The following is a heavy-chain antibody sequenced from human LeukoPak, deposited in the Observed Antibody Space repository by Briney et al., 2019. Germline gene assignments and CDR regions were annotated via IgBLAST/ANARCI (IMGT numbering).Heavy chain of an antibody. V-gene: IGHV4-59*01. J-gene: IGHJ5*02. D-gene: IGHD6-6*01. CDR2: IYYSVGT. CDR1: GGSLSSYY. Sequence: SETLSLTCTVSGGSLSSYYSSWIRQPPGEGLEWVGYIYYSVGTTYNPSLKRRVTLSVATSKNQFSLKRRSVAAADTAVYYCARDHYGGYSSSSTGAPSWFDPWGQGTLVTVSS. CDR3: ARDHYGGYSSSSTGAPSWFDP.